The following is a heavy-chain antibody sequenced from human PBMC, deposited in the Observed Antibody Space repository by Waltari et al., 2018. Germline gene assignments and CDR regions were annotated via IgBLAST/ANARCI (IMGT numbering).Heavy chain of an antibody. CDR3: ARGPGEFLPIDF. D-gene: IGHD7-27*01. Sequence: EVQLVESGGGLFQPGGSLRLSCVASGFTVSTNYMSWVRQAPGKGLDWVSVIYSGGNTYSADSVKGRFTISRDNSKNTLYLQMNSLRAEDTAVYYCARGPGEFLPIDFWGQGTLVTVSS. V-gene: IGHV3-53*01. J-gene: IGHJ4*02. CDR2: IYSGGNT. CDR1: GFTVSTNY.